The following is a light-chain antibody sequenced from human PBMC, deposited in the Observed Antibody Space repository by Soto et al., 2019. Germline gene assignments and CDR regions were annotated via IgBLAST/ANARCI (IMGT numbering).Light chain of an antibody. J-gene: IGLJ1*01. CDR3: SSYTSSSTPLYF. CDR1: SSDVGGYNY. CDR2: DVS. Sequence: QSALTQPASVSGSPGQSITISCTGTSSDVGGYNYVSWYQQHPGKAPKLMIYDVSNRPSGVSNRFSGSKSGNTASLTISGLQAEDEADYSCSSYTSSSTPLYFFGTGPKLTVL. V-gene: IGLV2-14*01.